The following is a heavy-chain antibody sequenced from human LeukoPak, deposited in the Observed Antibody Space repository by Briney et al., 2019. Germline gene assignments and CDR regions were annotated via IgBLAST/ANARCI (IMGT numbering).Heavy chain of an antibody. J-gene: IGHJ4*02. V-gene: IGHV1-69*06. CDR1: GGTFSSYA. CDR2: IIPIFGTA. CDR3: ARDVEYSSSLVY. Sequence: SVKVSCKASGGTFSSYAISWVRQAPGQGLEWMGGIIPIFGTANYAQKFQGRVTITADKSTSTAYIELSSLRSEDTAVYYCARDVEYSSSLVYWGQGTLVTVSS. D-gene: IGHD6-6*01.